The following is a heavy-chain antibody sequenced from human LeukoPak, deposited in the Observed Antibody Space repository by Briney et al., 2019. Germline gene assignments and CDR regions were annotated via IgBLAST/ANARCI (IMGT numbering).Heavy chain of an antibody. D-gene: IGHD1-26*01. CDR1: GFTFSSHW. Sequence: GGSLRLSCAASGFTFSSHWMHWVRQAPGKGLVWVSRINSDGSSISYADSVKGRFTISRDNAKNSLYLQMNSLRAEDTAVYYCASIVGATPYFDYWGQGTLVTISS. V-gene: IGHV3-74*01. CDR2: INSDGSSI. J-gene: IGHJ4*02. CDR3: ASIVGATPYFDY.